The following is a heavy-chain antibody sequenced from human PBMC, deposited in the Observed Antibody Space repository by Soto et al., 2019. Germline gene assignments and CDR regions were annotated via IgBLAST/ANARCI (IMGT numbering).Heavy chain of an antibody. Sequence: EVQLVESGGGLVKPGGSRRLSCAASGSTFSEAWMNWVRQAPGKGLQWVGRIKSKTDGGTTDYAATVKGRLTVSRDDSKNTLYPQMNSLKTEDTAVYNCTADWYFSLWGRGTLVTVSS. CDR2: IKSKTDGGTT. J-gene: IGHJ2*01. CDR3: TADWYFSL. CDR1: GSTFSEAW. D-gene: IGHD6-25*01. V-gene: IGHV3-15*07.